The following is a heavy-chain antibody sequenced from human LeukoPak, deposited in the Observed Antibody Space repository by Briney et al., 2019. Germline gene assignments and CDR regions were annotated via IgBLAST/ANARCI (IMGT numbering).Heavy chain of an antibody. CDR1: GGSISSYY. CDR3: ARVKDPGGYYYYYYMDI. Sequence: SETLSFTCTVSGGSISSYYWSWIRQPPGKGLEWIGYIYYSGSTNYNPSLKSRVTISVDTSKNQFSLKLSSVTAADTAVYYCARVKDPGGYYYYYYMDIWGKGNTVTVSS. D-gene: IGHD3-16*01. J-gene: IGHJ6*03. CDR2: IYYSGST. V-gene: IGHV4-59*01.